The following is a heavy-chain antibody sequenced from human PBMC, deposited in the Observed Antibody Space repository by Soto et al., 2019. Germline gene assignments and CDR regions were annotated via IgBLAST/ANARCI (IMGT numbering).Heavy chain of an antibody. Sequence: GDSLKISCMGSGYNFATHWIGWVRQMPGKGLDWMGIIYPGDSDTRYRLSFQGQVTISADKSINTAYLQWSSLKASDTAIYYCARSASGYAGRIDVRAKGTTVTVSS. J-gene: IGHJ6*04. V-gene: IGHV5-51*01. CDR2: IYPGDSDT. D-gene: IGHD3-22*01. CDR3: ARSASGYAGRIDV. CDR1: GYNFATHW.